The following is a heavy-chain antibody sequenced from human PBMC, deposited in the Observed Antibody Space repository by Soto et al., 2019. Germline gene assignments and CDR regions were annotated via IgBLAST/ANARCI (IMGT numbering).Heavy chain of an antibody. J-gene: IGHJ4*02. CDR3: VRGRYGSEIH. CDR2: VYNGGAT. D-gene: IGHD3-10*01. V-gene: IGHV3-53*04. CDR1: GFSVSSNY. Sequence: EVRLGESGGGLVQPGGSLRLSCAASGFSVSSNYMTWVRQAPGKGLEWVSLVYNGGATHYAASVKGRFTISTHSSQSTLFLQMNSLRTEDTATYYCVRGRYGSEIHWGQGTKVTVSS.